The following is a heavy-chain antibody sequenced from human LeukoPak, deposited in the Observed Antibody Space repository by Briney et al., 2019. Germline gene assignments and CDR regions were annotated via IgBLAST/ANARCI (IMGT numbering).Heavy chain of an antibody. Sequence: KSSETLSLTCAIYGGSCSGYYWSWIRQPPGKGLEWIGEINHSGSTNYNPSLKSRVTISVDTSKNQFSLKLSSVTAADTAVYYCARDVPYSSGWYNYWGQGTLVTVSS. CDR1: GGSCSGYY. CDR3: ARDVPYSSGWYNY. J-gene: IGHJ4*02. CDR2: INHSGST. V-gene: IGHV4-34*01. D-gene: IGHD6-19*01.